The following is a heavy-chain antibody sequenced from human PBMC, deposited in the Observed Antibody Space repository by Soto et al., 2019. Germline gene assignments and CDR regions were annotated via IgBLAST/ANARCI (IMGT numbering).Heavy chain of an antibody. V-gene: IGHV1-46*01. J-gene: IGHJ4*02. CDR1: GYTFTSYY. Sequence: QVQLVQSGAEVKKPGASVNISCKTSGYTFTSYYLHWVRQAPGQGLEWMGVINPNGGRTTSAQNFQGRVTMTRDTSANTVYMELCSLRSDDTAVYYCATQIGPVYWGQGTLVTVSS. D-gene: IGHD3-22*01. CDR3: ATQIGPVY. CDR2: INPNGGRT.